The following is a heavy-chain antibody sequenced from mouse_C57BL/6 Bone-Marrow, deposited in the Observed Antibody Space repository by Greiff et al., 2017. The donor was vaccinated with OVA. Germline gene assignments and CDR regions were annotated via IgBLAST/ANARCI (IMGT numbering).Heavy chain of an antibody. V-gene: IGHV1-81*01. J-gene: IGHJ1*03. CDR2: IYPRSGNT. D-gene: IGHD1-1*01. Sequence: QVQLQQSGAELARPGASVKLSCKASGYTFTSYGISWVKQRTGQGLEWIGEIYPRSGNTYYNEKFKGKATLTADKSSSIAYMELRSLTSEDSAVYFCAREDCSSCHWYFDVWGTGTTVTVSS. CDR1: GYTFTSYG. CDR3: AREDCSSCHWYFDV.